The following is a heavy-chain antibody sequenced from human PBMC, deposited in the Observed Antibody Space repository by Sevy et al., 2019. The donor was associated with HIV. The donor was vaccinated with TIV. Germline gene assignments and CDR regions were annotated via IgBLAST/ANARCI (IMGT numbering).Heavy chain of an antibody. CDR3: ARDRARALWFGELYGMDV. D-gene: IGHD3-10*01. CDR2: INPSGGST. V-gene: IGHV1-46*01. Sequence: ASVKVSCKASGYTFTSYYMHWVRQAPGQGLEWMGIINPSGGSTSYAQKFQGRVTMTRDTSTSTVYMELGSLRSEDTAVYYCARDRARALWFGELYGMDVWGQGTTVTVSS. CDR1: GYTFTSYY. J-gene: IGHJ6*02.